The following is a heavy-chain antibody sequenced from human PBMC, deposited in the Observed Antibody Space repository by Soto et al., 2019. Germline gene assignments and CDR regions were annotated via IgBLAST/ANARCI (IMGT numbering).Heavy chain of an antibody. CDR1: GYTFSING. CDR3: ARGGVSSYMDV. Sequence: QVQLVQSGPEVKKPGASVKVSCETSGYTFSINGITWVREATGQGLEWMGWINPDDSNTNYAQEFQGRVTLTTDTSTSTAYMELRSLRFDDTAVYYCARGGVSSYMDVLGTGTTVIVSS. D-gene: IGHD3-10*01. J-gene: IGHJ6*03. V-gene: IGHV1-18*01. CDR2: INPDDSNT.